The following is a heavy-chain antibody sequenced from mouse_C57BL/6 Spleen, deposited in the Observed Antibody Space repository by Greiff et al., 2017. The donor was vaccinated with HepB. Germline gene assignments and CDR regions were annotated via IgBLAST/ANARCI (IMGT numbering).Heavy chain of an antibody. Sequence: EVKLMESGGGLVKPGGSLKLSCAASGFTFSDYGMHWVRQAPEKGLEWVAYISSGSSTIYYADTVKGRFTISRDNAKNTLFLQMTSLRSEDTAMYYCARVAIVTTRSYYFDYWGQGTTLTVSS. D-gene: IGHD2-5*01. CDR1: GFTFSDYG. V-gene: IGHV5-17*01. CDR3: ARVAIVTTRSYYFDY. J-gene: IGHJ2*01. CDR2: ISSGSSTI.